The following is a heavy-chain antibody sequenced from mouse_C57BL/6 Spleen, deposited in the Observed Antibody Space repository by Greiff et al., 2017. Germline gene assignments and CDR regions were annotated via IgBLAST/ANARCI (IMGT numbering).Heavy chain of an antibody. CDR2: IDPENGDT. V-gene: IGHV14-4*01. Sequence: VQLKESGAELVRPGASVKLSCTASGFNIKDDYMHWVKQRPEQGLEWIGWIDPENGDTEDASKFQGKATITADTSSNTAYLQLSRLTSEDTAVYYCTTSGNYEAWFAYWGQGTLVTVSA. D-gene: IGHD2-1*01. J-gene: IGHJ3*01. CDR1: GFNIKDDY. CDR3: TTSGNYEAWFAY.